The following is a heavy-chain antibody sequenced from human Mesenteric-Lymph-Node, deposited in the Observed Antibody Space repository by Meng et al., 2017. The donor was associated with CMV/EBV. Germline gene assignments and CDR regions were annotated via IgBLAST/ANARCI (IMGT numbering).Heavy chain of an antibody. CDR1: GFIFDDYG. D-gene: IGHD1-26*01. V-gene: IGHV3-23*01. CDR2: IRASGGST. J-gene: IGHJ1*01. CDR3: ASSVVGATRYFQH. Sequence: GESLKISCAASGFIFDDYGMRWVRQAPGKGLEWVSGIRASGGSTYYADSVKGRFTISRDNSKNTLYVQMNSLRAEDTAVYYCASSVVGATRYFQHWGQGTLVTVSS.